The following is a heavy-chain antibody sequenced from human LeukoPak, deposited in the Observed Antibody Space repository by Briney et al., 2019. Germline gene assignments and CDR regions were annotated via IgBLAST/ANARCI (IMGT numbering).Heavy chain of an antibody. D-gene: IGHD4-17*01. Sequence: SETLSLTCAVYGGSFSGYYWSWIRQPPGKGLEWIGEINHSGSTNYIPSLKSRVTISVDTSKNQFSLKLSSVTAADTAVYYCATKSTGGDYEGRYFDYWGQGTLVTVSS. CDR1: GGSFSGYY. CDR2: INHSGST. V-gene: IGHV4-34*01. CDR3: ATKSTGGDYEGRYFDY. J-gene: IGHJ4*02.